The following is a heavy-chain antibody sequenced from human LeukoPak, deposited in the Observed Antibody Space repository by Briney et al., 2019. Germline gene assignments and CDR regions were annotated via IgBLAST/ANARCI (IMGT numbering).Heavy chain of an antibody. CDR2: IKQDGSEK. CDR1: GFTFSSYW. Sequence: GGSLRLSCAASGFTFSSYWMSWVRQAPGKGLEWVANIKQDGSEKYYVDSVKGRFTISRDNAKNSLYLQMNSLRAEDTAVYYCARERDSSTTDFDYWGQGTLVTVSS. V-gene: IGHV3-7*03. CDR3: ARERDSSTTDFDY. D-gene: IGHD6-13*01. J-gene: IGHJ4*02.